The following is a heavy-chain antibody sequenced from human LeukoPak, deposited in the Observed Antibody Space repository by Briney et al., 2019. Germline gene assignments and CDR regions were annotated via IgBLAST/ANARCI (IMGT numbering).Heavy chain of an antibody. J-gene: IGHJ4*02. CDR3: AKGDCSGGSCYSLDY. CDR2: ISGSGGST. CDR1: GFTFSSYA. Sequence: GGSLRLSCAASGFTFSSYAMSWVRQAPGKGLEWVSAISGSGGSTYYADSVKGRFTISRDNSKNTLYLQMNSLRAEDTAVYYCAKGDCSGGSCYSLDYWGQGTLVTVSS. V-gene: IGHV3-23*01. D-gene: IGHD2-15*01.